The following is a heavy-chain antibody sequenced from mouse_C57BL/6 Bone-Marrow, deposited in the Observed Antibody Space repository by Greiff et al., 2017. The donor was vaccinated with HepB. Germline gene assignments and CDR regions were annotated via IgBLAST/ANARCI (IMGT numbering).Heavy chain of an antibody. Sequence: VKLQESGAELVKPGASVKLSCKASGYTFTSYWMQWVKQRPGQGLEWIGEIDPSDSYTNYNQKFKGKATLTVDTSSSTAYMQLSSLTSEDSAVYYCARGAGFDYWGQGTTLTVSS. CDR2: IDPSDSYT. J-gene: IGHJ2*01. D-gene: IGHD6-1*01. CDR3: ARGAGFDY. V-gene: IGHV1-50*01. CDR1: GYTFTSYW.